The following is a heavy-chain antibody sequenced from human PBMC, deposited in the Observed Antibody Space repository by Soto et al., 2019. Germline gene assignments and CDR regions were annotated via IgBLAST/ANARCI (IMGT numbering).Heavy chain of an antibody. D-gene: IGHD2-2*01. CDR1: GDSVSSNSAA. Sequence: SQTLSLTCAISGDSVSSNSAAWNWIRQSPSRGLEWLGRTYYRSKWYNDYAVSVKSRITINPDTSKNQFSLQLNSVTPEDTAVYYCARDTHCSSTSCYRNGYYGMDVWGQGTTVTDSS. CDR3: ARDTHCSSTSCYRNGYYGMDV. J-gene: IGHJ6*02. V-gene: IGHV6-1*01. CDR2: TYYRSKWYN.